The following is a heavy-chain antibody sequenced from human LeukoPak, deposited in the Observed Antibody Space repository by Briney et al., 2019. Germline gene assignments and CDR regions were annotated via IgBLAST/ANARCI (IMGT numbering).Heavy chain of an antibody. CDR1: GGSISSGDYY. CDR2: TYYSGST. V-gene: IGHV4-30-4*01. J-gene: IGHJ2*01. D-gene: IGHD3-22*01. Sequence: PSETLSLTCTVSGGSISSGDYYWSWIRQPPGKGLEWIGYTYYSGSTYYNPSLKSRVTISVDTSKNQFSLKLTSVTAADTAVYYCARSRVFVRYYDSSGYSNPGYFDLWGRGTLVTVSS. CDR3: ARSRVFVRYYDSSGYSNPGYFDL.